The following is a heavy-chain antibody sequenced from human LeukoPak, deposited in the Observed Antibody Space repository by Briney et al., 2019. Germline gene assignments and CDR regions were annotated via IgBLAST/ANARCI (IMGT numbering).Heavy chain of an antibody. D-gene: IGHD1-1*01. CDR2: INPNSGGT. CDR3: ARDLWNLYYFDY. CDR1: GYTFTGYY. Sequence: ASVKVSCKASGYTFTGYYMHWVRQAPGQGLEWMGWINPNSGGTNYAQKFQGRVTMTRDTSISTAYMELSGLRSDDTAVYYCARDLWNLYYFDYWGQGTLVTVSS. J-gene: IGHJ4*02. V-gene: IGHV1-2*02.